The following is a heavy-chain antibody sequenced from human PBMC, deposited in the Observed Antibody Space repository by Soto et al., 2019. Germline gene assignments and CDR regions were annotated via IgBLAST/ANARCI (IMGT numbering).Heavy chain of an antibody. J-gene: IGHJ6*02. CDR3: ARALYDFWSGPAYIRPTIYGMDV. CDR1: GGTFSSYA. Sequence: SVKVSCKASGGTFSSYAISWVRQAPGQGLEWMGGIIPIFGTANYAQKFLGRVTITADESTSTAYMELSSLRSEDTAVYYCARALYDFWSGPAYIRPTIYGMDVWGQGTTVTVSS. V-gene: IGHV1-69*13. CDR2: IIPIFGTA. D-gene: IGHD3-3*01.